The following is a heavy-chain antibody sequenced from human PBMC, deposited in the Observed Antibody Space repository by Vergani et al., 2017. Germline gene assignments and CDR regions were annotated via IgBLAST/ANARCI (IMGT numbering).Heavy chain of an antibody. CDR1: GFTFSSHA. J-gene: IGHJ4*02. D-gene: IGHD3-9*01. V-gene: IGHV3-23*01. CDR2: IKNTGDST. CDR3: ARDGYDILTGYYNLLDY. Sequence: EVQLLQSEGAVVQPGGSLRLSCVASGFTFSSHAMSWVRQGHGQGLEWVSSIKNTGDSTHYADSVKGRFTISRDNSKNTLDFQMNSLRAEDTAVYYCARDGYDILTGYYNLLDYWGQGTLVTVSS.